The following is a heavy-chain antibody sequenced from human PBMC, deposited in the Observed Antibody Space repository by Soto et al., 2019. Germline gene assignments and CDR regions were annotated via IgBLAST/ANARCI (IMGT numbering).Heavy chain of an antibody. D-gene: IGHD1-20*01. CDR2: ISYSGST. V-gene: IGHV4-31*01. J-gene: IGHJ6*02. CDR1: GGSISSGGCY. Sequence: QVQLQESGPGLVKPSQTLSLTCTVSGGSISSGGCYWNWIRQHPGKALEWIGYISYSGSTYYNPSLKSLITISVDTSKNQFSLKLSSVTAADTAVYYCARAKITPGYYYSGMDVWGQGTTVTVSS. CDR3: ARAKITPGYYYSGMDV.